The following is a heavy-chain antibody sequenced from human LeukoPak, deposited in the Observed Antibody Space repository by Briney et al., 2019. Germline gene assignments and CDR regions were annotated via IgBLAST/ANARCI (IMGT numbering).Heavy chain of an antibody. V-gene: IGHV1-46*01. Sequence: ASVKVSCKASGYTFTSYYMHWVRQAPGQGLEWMGIINPSGGSTSYAQKLQGRVTMTTDTSTSTAYMELRSLRSDDTAVYYCAREAGIQLSVDYWGQGTLVTVSS. CDR1: GYTFTSYY. CDR3: AREAGIQLSVDY. D-gene: IGHD5-18*01. CDR2: INPSGGST. J-gene: IGHJ4*02.